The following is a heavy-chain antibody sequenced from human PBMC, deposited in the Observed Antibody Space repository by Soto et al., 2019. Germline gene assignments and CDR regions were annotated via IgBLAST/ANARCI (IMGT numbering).Heavy chain of an antibody. D-gene: IGHD3-10*01. CDR1: GGSISSSY. CDR2: IYYTGST. Sequence: QVQLQESGPGLVKPSETLSLTCTVSGGSISSSYWSWIRQPPGKGLEWIGYIYYTGSTNYNPSLKSRVTISLDTSKNQFSLKLSSVTAADTAVYYCASPGSYPNWFDPWGQGTLVTVSS. CDR3: ASPGSYPNWFDP. V-gene: IGHV4-59*01. J-gene: IGHJ5*02.